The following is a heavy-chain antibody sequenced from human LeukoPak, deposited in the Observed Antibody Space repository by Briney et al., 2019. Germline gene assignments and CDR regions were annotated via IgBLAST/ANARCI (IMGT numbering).Heavy chain of an antibody. CDR1: GYTFTGYY. CDR2: INPNSGGT. Sequence: GASVKLSCKSSGYTFTGYYMHWVRQAPGQGLEWMGWINPNSGGTYSAQKFQGWVTMTRDTSISTAYMELSRLTSDDTAVYYCARANALYCSSTTCLFDYWGQGTLVTVSS. CDR3: ARANALYCSSTTCLFDY. D-gene: IGHD2-2*01. V-gene: IGHV1-2*04. J-gene: IGHJ4*02.